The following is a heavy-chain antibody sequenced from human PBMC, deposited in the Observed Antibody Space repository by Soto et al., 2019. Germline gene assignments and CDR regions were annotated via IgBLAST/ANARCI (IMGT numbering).Heavy chain of an antibody. Sequence: QLQLQESGPGLVKPSETLSLTCTVSGGSISSSSYYWGWIRQPPGKGLEWIGSIYYSGSTYYNPPLKSRVTISVDTSKNQFSLRLSSVTAEDTAVYYCARWWTWENPAAGIAHFDYYYYGMDVWGQGTTVTVSS. CDR2: IYYSGST. CDR3: ARWWTWENPAAGIAHFDYYYYGMDV. CDR1: GGSISSSSYY. J-gene: IGHJ6*02. D-gene: IGHD6-13*01. V-gene: IGHV4-39*01.